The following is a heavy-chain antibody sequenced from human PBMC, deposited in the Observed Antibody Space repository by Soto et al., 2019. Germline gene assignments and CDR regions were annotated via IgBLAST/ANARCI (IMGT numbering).Heavy chain of an antibody. Sequence: EVQLVESGGGLVQPGGSLRLSCAASGFTFSSYWMSWVRQAPGKGLEWVANIKQDGSEKYYVDSVKGRFTISRDNAKNSLYLQMNSLRAEDTAVYYCARGSGYALVGMDVWGQGTTVTVSS. J-gene: IGHJ6*02. CDR2: IKQDGSEK. CDR3: ARGSGYALVGMDV. V-gene: IGHV3-7*03. D-gene: IGHD5-12*01. CDR1: GFTFSSYW.